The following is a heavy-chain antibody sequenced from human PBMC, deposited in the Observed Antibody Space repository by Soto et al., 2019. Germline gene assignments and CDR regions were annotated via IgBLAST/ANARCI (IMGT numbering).Heavy chain of an antibody. CDR1: GGSFGSSA. Sequence: QVPLVQSGADVKKPGSSVKVSCKASGGSFGSSAISWVRQAPAQGLEWMGEIIPVFDKANYAQNFQGRLTITADEPTGTVFMRLSSLGSEDTAVYFCARLRRDWGDAFDLWGLGTLVTVSS. D-gene: IGHD3-16*01. V-gene: IGHV1-69*01. CDR3: ARLRRDWGDAFDL. CDR2: IIPVFDKA. J-gene: IGHJ3*01.